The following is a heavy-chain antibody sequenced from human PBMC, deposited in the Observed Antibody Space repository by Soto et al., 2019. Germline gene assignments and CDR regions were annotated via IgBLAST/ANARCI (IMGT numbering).Heavy chain of an antibody. CDR3: ARDYYGMDV. CDR2: TYQSGSA. V-gene: IGHV4-30-2*06. J-gene: IGHJ6*02. CDR1: GGSITSGGYS. Sequence: SETLSLTCTVSGGSITSGGYSWTWIRQSPEKGLEWIGYTYQSGSAYYNPSLKSRVTISVDRSKNQFSLNLTSVTAADTAVYYCARDYYGMDVWGQGTTVTVSS.